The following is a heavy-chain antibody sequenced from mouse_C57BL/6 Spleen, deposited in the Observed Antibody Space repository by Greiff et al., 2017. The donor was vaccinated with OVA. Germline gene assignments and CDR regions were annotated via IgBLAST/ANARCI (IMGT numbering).Heavy chain of an antibody. CDR2: IDPSDSYT. J-gene: IGHJ3*01. CDR3: ARGGDGFAWFAY. CDR1: GYTFTSYW. Sequence: VQLQQPGAELVKPGASVKLSCKASGYTFTSYWMQWVKQRPGQGLEWIGEIDPSDSYTNYNQKFKGKATLTVDTSSSTAYMQLSSLTSEDSAVDYCARGGDGFAWFAYWGQGTLVTVAA. D-gene: IGHD2-3*01. V-gene: IGHV1-50*01.